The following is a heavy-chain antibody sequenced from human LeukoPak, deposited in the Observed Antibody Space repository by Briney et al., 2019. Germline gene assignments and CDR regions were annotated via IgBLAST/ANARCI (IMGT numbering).Heavy chain of an antibody. Sequence: SETLSLTCAVYGGSFSGYYWGWIRQPPGKGLEWIGGIHYSGNTYYNPSLKSRVTISIDTSKNQFSLRLSSVTAADTAVYYCARLGAGPTYYDFWSGYSSFYFDYWGQGTLVTVSS. CDR1: GGSFSGYY. CDR3: ARLGAGPTYYDFWSGYSSFYFDY. D-gene: IGHD3-3*01. CDR2: IHYSGNT. V-gene: IGHV4-34*01. J-gene: IGHJ4*02.